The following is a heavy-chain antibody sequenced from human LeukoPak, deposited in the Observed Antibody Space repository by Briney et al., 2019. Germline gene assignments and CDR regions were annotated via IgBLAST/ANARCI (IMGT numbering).Heavy chain of an antibody. J-gene: IGHJ4*02. D-gene: IGHD3-10*01. CDR3: ARESGFYASGSRY. Sequence: SVKVSCKASGYTFTSYGISWVRQAPGQGLEWMGWMNTNSGKTGYAQTFQGRVTMTRDTSINTAYMELTSLRSDDTAVYYCARESGFYASGSRYWGQGTLVIVSS. V-gene: IGHV1-8*02. CDR2: MNTNSGKT. CDR1: GYTFTSYG.